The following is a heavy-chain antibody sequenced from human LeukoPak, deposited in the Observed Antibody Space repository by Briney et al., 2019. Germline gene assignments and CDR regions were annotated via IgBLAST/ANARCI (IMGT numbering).Heavy chain of an antibody. D-gene: IGHD4-17*01. CDR3: ARLSNDYGDYEGHY. J-gene: IGHJ4*02. Sequence: SETLSLTCTVSGGFIRDSGYYWGWIRQPPGKGQEWIGTVFYSGRAYYNSSLQSRVTISVDTSKNQFSLRLSSVTPADTAIYYCARLSNDYGDYEGHYWGQGTLVTVSP. CDR1: GGFIRDSGYY. CDR2: VFYSGRA. V-gene: IGHV4-39*01.